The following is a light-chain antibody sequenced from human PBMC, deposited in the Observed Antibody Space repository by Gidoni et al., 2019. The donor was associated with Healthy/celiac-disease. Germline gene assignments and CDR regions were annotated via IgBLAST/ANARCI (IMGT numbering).Light chain of an antibody. Sequence: DIQMTQSPSSLSASVGDRVTITCRASQSISSYLNWYQQKPGKAPKLLIYAASSLQSGVPSRFSGSGAGTDFTLTISSLQPEDFATYYCQQSYSTPRLFGGXTKVEIK. CDR1: QSISSY. V-gene: IGKV1-39*01. CDR3: QQSYSTPRL. CDR2: AAS. J-gene: IGKJ4*01.